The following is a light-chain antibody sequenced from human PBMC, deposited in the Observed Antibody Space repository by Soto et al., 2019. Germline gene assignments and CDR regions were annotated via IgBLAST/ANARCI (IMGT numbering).Light chain of an antibody. CDR2: AAS. V-gene: IGKV1-9*01. Sequence: DIQLTQSPSFLSASVGDRVTITCRASQGIRSYLAWYQQKPGKAPKLLIYAASTLQSGVPSRFSGSGSGTEFTLTIRSLQPEDFATYYCQQLNSYPVTFGQGTKVEIK. CDR1: QGIRSY. J-gene: IGKJ1*01. CDR3: QQLNSYPVT.